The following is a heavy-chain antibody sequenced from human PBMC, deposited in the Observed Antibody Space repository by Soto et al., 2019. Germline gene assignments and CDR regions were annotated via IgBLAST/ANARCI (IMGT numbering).Heavy chain of an antibody. Sequence: GGSLRLSCAASGFTFSSYGMHWVRQAPGKGLEWVAVIWYDGSNKYYADSVKGRFTISRDNSKNTLYLQMNSLRAEDTAVYYCAREVRVQMNEAISDILEWLSNYYYYGMDVWGQGTTVTVSS. V-gene: IGHV3-33*01. CDR1: GFTFSSYG. CDR3: AREVRVQMNEAISDILEWLSNYYYYGMDV. J-gene: IGHJ6*02. CDR2: IWYDGSNK. D-gene: IGHD3-3*01.